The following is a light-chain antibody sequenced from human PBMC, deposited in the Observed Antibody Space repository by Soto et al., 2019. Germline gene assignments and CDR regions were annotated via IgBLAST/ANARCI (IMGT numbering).Light chain of an antibody. CDR3: QQCYNTPRT. J-gene: IGKJ1*01. V-gene: IGKV1-39*01. CDR2: AAS. CDR1: QSISSY. Sequence: DIQMTQSPSSLSASVEDRVTITCRASQSISSYLNWYQQKAGKAPKLLIYAASNLQSGVPSRFSGGGSGTDFTLTISSLQPEDFASYYCQQCYNTPRTFGQGTKVEIK.